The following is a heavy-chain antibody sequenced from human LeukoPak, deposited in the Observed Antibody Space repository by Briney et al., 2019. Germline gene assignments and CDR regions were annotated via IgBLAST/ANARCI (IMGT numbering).Heavy chain of an antibody. Sequence: MTSETLSLTCTVSVGSISSSIYYWGWIRQPPGKGLEWIGSIYYSGSTYYNPSLKSRVTISVDTSKNQFSLKLTSVTAADTAVYYCARVIAARRGNFDYWGQGTLVTVSS. CDR3: ARVIAARRGNFDY. CDR2: IYYSGST. D-gene: IGHD6-6*01. CDR1: VGSISSSIYY. V-gene: IGHV4-39*07. J-gene: IGHJ4*02.